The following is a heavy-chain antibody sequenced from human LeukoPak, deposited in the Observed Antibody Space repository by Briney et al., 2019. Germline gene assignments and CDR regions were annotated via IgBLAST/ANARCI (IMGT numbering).Heavy chain of an antibody. CDR1: GGSFSGYY. Sequence: NPSETLSLTCAVYGGSFSGYYWSWIRQPPGKGLEWIGEINHSGSTNYNPSLKSRVTISVDTSKNQFSLKLSSVTAADTAVYYCARHEAEWELQEAYFDYWGQGTLVTVSS. CDR2: INHSGST. J-gene: IGHJ4*02. D-gene: IGHD1-26*01. V-gene: IGHV4-34*01. CDR3: ARHEAEWELQEAYFDY.